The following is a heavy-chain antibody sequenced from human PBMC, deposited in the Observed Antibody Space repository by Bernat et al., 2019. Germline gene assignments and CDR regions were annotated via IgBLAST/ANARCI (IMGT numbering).Heavy chain of an antibody. Sequence: FSSYAISWVRQAPGQGLEWMGGSIPICGTANYAQKCQGRVTITADKSTSTAYMELSSLRAEDTAVYYCASSSYNSYCSAAYYYYGMYVCG. CDR2: SIPICGTA. CDR3: ASSSYNSYCSAAYYYYGMYV. CDR1: FSSYA. D-gene: IGHD3-10*01. V-gene: IGHV1-69*06. J-gene: IGHJ6*02.